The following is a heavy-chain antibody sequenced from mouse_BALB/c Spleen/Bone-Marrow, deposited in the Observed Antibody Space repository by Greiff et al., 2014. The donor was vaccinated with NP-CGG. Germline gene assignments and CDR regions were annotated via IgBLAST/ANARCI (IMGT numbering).Heavy chain of an antibody. CDR1: GLTFSNYN. CDR3: ARHETGTGQYFDY. J-gene: IGHJ2*01. D-gene: IGHD4-1*01. V-gene: IGHV5-12-2*01. CDR2: ISNGGGNT. Sequence: VQLKESGGDLVQPGGSLKLSCAASGLTFSNYNISWVRQTPEKRLERVAYISNGGGNTYYPDTVKGRFAISRDNAKNTLYLQMTSLKSEDTAIYYCARHETGTGQYFDYWGQGTTLTVSS.